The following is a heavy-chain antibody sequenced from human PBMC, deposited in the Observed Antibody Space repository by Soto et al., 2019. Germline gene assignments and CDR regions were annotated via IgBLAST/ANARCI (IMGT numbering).Heavy chain of an antibody. J-gene: IGHJ6*02. V-gene: IGHV3-23*01. Sequence: GGSLRLSCRASGFTFSSYAMSWVRQAPGKGLEWVSAISGSGGSTYYADSVKGRFTISRDNSKNTLYLQMNSLRAEDTAVYYCAKAGMTTVTYYYYYGMDVWGQGTTVTVSS. CDR1: GFTFSSYA. CDR3: AKAGMTTVTYYYYYGMDV. CDR2: ISGSGGST. D-gene: IGHD4-17*01.